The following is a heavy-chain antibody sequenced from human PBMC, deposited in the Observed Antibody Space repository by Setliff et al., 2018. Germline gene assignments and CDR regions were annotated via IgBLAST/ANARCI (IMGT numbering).Heavy chain of an antibody. Sequence: PGGSLRLSCAASGFTFSSDPMNWVRQAPGKGLEWLSKIRNDGYTTSYADSVKGRFTISRDNSKNTLYLQMNILRAEDTAVYYCAKYSSSWGGYYYYYYYMDVWGKGTTVTVSS. CDR3: AKYSSSWGGYYYYYYYMDV. D-gene: IGHD6-13*01. V-gene: IGHV3-23*01. CDR1: GFTFSSDP. CDR2: IRNDGYTT. J-gene: IGHJ6*03.